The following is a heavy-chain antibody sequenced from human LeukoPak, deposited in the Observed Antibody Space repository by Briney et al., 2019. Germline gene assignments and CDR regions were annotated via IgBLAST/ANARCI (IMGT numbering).Heavy chain of an antibody. CDR3: ARRGSSFGNWFDP. Sequence: GESLKISCKGSGYSFTSYWIGWVRQMPGKGLEWMGIIYPGDSDTRYSPSFQSQVTISADKSISTAYLQWSSLKASDTAMYYCARRGSSFGNWFDPWGQGTLVTVSS. J-gene: IGHJ5*02. D-gene: IGHD6-13*01. CDR1: GYSFTSYW. V-gene: IGHV5-51*01. CDR2: IYPGDSDT.